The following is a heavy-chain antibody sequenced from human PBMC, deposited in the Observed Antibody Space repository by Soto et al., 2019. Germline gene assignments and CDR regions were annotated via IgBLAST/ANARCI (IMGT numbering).Heavy chain of an antibody. D-gene: IGHD1-26*01. CDR2: IYYSGST. CDR1: GGSISSYY. J-gene: IGHJ5*02. Sequence: PSETLSLTCTVSGGSISSYYWSWIRQPPGKGLEWIGYIYYSGSTNYNPSLKSRVTISVDTSKNQFSLKLSSVTAADTAVYYCARRGRFVGARSWFDPWGQGTLVTVSS. V-gene: IGHV4-59*01. CDR3: ARRGRFVGARSWFDP.